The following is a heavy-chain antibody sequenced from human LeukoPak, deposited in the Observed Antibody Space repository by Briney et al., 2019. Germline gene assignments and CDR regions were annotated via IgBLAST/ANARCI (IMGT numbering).Heavy chain of an antibody. CDR3: VKDPRDTYGTNWFVS. Sequence: GGSLRLSCVASGFNFGNYAMSWVPQAPGKGLQWVSQISGTGGATWYAGFARDRFTISRDNSKKTLYLQMSGLRVEDTAMYYCVKDPRDTYGTNWFVSWGQGTLLIVSS. J-gene: IGHJ5*01. CDR2: ISGTGGAT. D-gene: IGHD2-21*01. V-gene: IGHV3-23*01. CDR1: GFNFGNYA.